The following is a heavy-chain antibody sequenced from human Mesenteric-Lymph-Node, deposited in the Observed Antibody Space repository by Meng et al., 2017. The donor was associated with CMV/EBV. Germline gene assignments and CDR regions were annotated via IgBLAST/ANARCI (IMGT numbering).Heavy chain of an antibody. D-gene: IGHD3-3*01. V-gene: IGHV3-30*02. CDR2: IRYDGSNK. J-gene: IGHJ4*02. Sequence: GGSLRLSCAASGFTFSSYGMHWVRQAPGKGLEWVAFIRYDGSNKYYADSVKGRFTISRDNSKNTLYLQMNSLRAEDTAVYYCAKDADFAEWLLWIDYWGQGTLVTVSS. CDR3: AKDADFAEWLLWIDY. CDR1: GFTFSSYG.